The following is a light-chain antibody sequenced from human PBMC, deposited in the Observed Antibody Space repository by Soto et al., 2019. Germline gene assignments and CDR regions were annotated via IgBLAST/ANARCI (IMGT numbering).Light chain of an antibody. Sequence: AIRRTQSPSSLSASTGDRVTITCRASQGISSYLAWYQQKPGKAPKLLIYAASTLQSGVPSRFSGSGSGTDFTLTISCLQSEDFATYYCQQYYSYLGTFGQGTKVDIK. V-gene: IGKV1-8*01. CDR3: QQYYSYLGT. CDR1: QGISSY. CDR2: AAS. J-gene: IGKJ1*01.